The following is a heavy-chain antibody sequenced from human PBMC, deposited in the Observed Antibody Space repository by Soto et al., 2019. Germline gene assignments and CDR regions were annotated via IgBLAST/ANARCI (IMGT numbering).Heavy chain of an antibody. CDR2: IYYSGST. CDR3: ARSQGRLYDFWSGYAPYYFDY. V-gene: IGHV4-59*01. Sequence: SETLSLTCTVSGGSISSYYWSWIRQPPGKGLEWIGYIYYSGSTNYNPSLKSRVTISVDTSKNQFSLKLSSVTAADTAVYYCARSQGRLYDFWSGYAPYYFDYWGQGTLVTVSS. D-gene: IGHD3-3*01. CDR1: GGSISSYY. J-gene: IGHJ4*02.